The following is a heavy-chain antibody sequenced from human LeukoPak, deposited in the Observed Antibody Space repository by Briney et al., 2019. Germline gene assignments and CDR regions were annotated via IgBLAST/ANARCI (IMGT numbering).Heavy chain of an antibody. Sequence: PGGSLRLSCAASGFTFSSYDMSWVRQAPGKGLEWVSGISGSGRSTYYADSVKGRFTISRDNSKNMLYVQMNSLRAEDTAVYYCARGGGYYGSGSYIFDYWGQGTLVTVSS. CDR1: GFTFSSYD. CDR2: ISGSGRST. D-gene: IGHD3-10*01. V-gene: IGHV3-23*01. CDR3: ARGGGYYGSGSYIFDY. J-gene: IGHJ4*02.